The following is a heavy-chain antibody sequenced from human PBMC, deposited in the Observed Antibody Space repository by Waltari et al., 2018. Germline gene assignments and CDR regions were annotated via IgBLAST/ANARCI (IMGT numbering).Heavy chain of an antibody. D-gene: IGHD2-15*01. V-gene: IGHV4-61*02. CDR2: IYTSGST. J-gene: IGHJ4*02. Sequence: QVQLQESGPGLVKPSQTLSLTCTVSGGSISSGSYYWSWIRQPAGKGLEWIGRIYTSGSTNYNPSLKSRVTISVDTSKNQFSLKLSSVTAADTAVYYCAREVASGGSCYWGQGTLVTVSS. CDR3: AREVASGGSCY. CDR1: GGSISSGSYY.